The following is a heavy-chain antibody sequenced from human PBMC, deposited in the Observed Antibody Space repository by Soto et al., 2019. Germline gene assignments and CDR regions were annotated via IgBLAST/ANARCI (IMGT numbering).Heavy chain of an antibody. CDR2: SRTKPNSYTT. V-gene: IGHV3-72*01. Sequence: GGSLRLSCAASGFSLSDHYMDWVRQAPGKGLEWVGRSRTKPNSYTTEYAASVEGRFTISRDDSKNSLYLQMNSLKTEDTAVYYCARASRVVVALDYWGQGTLVTVS. CDR3: ARASRVVVALDY. J-gene: IGHJ4*02. CDR1: GFSLSDHY. D-gene: IGHD5-12*01.